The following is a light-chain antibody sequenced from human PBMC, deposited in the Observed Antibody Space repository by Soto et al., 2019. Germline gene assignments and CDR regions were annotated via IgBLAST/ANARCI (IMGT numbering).Light chain of an antibody. CDR3: CSYEGNYKV. CDR2: DIS. Sequence: QSALTQPRSVSGSPGQSGTISCTGTRSDVDVGYYTSVSWYHHHPGKAPKLIIYDISERPSGVPDRFSGSKSGNTASLTISGLQAEDEAEYYCCSYEGNYKVFGGGTKVTVL. V-gene: IGLV2-11*01. J-gene: IGLJ2*01. CDR1: RSDVDVGYYTS.